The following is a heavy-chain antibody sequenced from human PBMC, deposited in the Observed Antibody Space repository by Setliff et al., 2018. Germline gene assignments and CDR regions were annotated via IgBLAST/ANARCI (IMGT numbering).Heavy chain of an antibody. V-gene: IGHV4-38-2*02. CDR1: GTSISSGHY. J-gene: IGHJ6*01. CDR3: ARERIYDGLNYNGMDV. CDR2: IYHRGRT. Sequence: SETLSLTCGVSGTSISSGHYWGWIRQPPGKGLEWIATIYHRGRTYYNPSLNSRVTISLDTSKNHFSLKLTSVTAADTAVYYCARERIYDGLNYNGMDVWGQGTTVTVSS. D-gene: IGHD3-3*01.